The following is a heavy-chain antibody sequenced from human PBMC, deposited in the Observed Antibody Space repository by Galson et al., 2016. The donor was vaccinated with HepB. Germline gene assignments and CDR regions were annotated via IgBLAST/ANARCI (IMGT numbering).Heavy chain of an antibody. Sequence: SETLSLTCTVSGDSVTSNTYYWSWVRQPPGKGLEWIGYFYHSGITKYNPAFKSRVTISQDTPKNQLSLRLSSVTAADTAVYYCARRFGADMAATGPGFDYWGQGTVVTVSS. CDR1: GDSVTSNTYY. J-gene: IGHJ4*02. D-gene: IGHD6-13*01. CDR3: ARRFGADMAATGPGFDY. V-gene: IGHV4-61*01. CDR2: FYHSGIT.